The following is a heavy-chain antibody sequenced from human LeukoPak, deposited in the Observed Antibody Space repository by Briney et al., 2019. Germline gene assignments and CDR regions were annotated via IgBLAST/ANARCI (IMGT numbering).Heavy chain of an antibody. CDR2: ITLSGST. J-gene: IGHJ3*02. V-gene: IGHV4-34*01. Sequence: SETLSLTCAVYGGSFSGYYWSWIRQPPGKGLEWIGEITLSGSTNYNPSLKSRVSISVDTSKNQFSLKLSSVTAADTAVYYRARVAVIAAAGNTFDIWGQGTMVTVSS. CDR1: GGSFSGYY. CDR3: ARVAVIAAAGNTFDI. D-gene: IGHD6-13*01.